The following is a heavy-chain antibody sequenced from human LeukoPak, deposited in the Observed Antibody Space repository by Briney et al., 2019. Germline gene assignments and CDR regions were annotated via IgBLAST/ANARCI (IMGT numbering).Heavy chain of an antibody. CDR1: GFTFSSYA. CDR2: ISGSGGST. Sequence: GGSLRLSCAASGFTFSSYAMSWVSHAPGKGLELVSSISGSGGSTYYADSVKGRFTISRDNSKNTLYLQMNSLRAEDTAVYYCAKAFYCSSTSCYEYYYYYMDVWGKGTTVTVSS. J-gene: IGHJ6*03. D-gene: IGHD2-2*01. V-gene: IGHV3-23*01. CDR3: AKAFYCSSTSCYEYYYYYMDV.